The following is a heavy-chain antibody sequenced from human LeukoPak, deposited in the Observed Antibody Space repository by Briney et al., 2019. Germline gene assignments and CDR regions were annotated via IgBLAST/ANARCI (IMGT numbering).Heavy chain of an antibody. J-gene: IGHJ6*03. CDR1: GFTFDDYT. V-gene: IGHV3-43*01. Sequence: PGGSLRLSCAASGFTFDDYTMHWVRQAPGKGLEWVSLISWDGGSTYYADSAKGRFTISRDNSKNSLYLQMNSLRTEDTALYYCAKDQAARPHYYYYYYMDVWGKGTTVTVSS. CDR3: AKDQAARPHYYYYYYMDV. D-gene: IGHD6-6*01. CDR2: ISWDGGST.